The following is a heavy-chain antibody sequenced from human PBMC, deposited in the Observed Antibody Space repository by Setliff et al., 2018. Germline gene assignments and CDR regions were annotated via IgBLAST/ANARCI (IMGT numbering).Heavy chain of an antibody. Sequence: SVKVSCKASGGTFSSYGISWVRQAPGQGLEWLGGTIPNFGTTNYAQEFQGRVTIITDESTSTAYMELSSLRSEDTDVYYCAREGVDARSSTDYRYYMDVWGKGTTVTVSS. V-gene: IGHV1-69*05. CDR3: AREGVDARSSTDYRYYMDV. CDR1: GGTFSSYG. D-gene: IGHD2-8*01. J-gene: IGHJ6*03. CDR2: TIPNFGTT.